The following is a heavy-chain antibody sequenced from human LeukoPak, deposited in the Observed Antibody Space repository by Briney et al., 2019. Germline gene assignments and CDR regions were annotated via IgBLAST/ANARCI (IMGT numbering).Heavy chain of an antibody. D-gene: IGHD2-15*01. CDR1: GFTFNTHW. CDR3: ARVAYSYGLLDY. Sequence: GGSLRLSCAASGFTFNTHWMRWVRQAPGKGLVWVSGINSDGSSTSYADSVKGRFTISRDNAKNTLLLQMNSLRAEDTAVYYCARVAYSYGLLDYWGQGTLVTVSS. J-gene: IGHJ4*02. CDR2: INSDGSST. V-gene: IGHV3-74*01.